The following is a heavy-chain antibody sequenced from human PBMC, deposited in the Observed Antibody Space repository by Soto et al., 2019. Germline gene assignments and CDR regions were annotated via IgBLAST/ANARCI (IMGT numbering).Heavy chain of an antibody. D-gene: IGHD4-17*01. CDR2: IYYSGST. Sequence: SETLSLTCTVSGGSISSGGYYWSWIRQHPGKGLEWIGYIYYSGSTYYNPSLKSRVTISVDTSKNQFSLKLSSVTAADTAVYYCANDYGGYFQHWGQGTLVTVSS. CDR1: GGSISSGGYY. J-gene: IGHJ1*01. V-gene: IGHV4-31*03. CDR3: ANDYGGYFQH.